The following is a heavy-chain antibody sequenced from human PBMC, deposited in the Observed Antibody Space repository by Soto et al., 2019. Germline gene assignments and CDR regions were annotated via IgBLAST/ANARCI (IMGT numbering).Heavy chain of an antibody. CDR2: IIPIFGTA. J-gene: IGHJ5*02. D-gene: IGHD1-1*01. V-gene: IGHV1-69*13. CDR1: GGTFSSYA. CDR3: ARSAWEKLERLVYNWFDP. Sequence: SVKVSCKASGGTFSSYAISWVRQAPGQGLEWMGGIIPIFGTANYAQKFQGRVTITADESTSTAYMELSSLRSEDTAVYYCARSAWEKLERLVYNWFDPWGQGTLVTVSS.